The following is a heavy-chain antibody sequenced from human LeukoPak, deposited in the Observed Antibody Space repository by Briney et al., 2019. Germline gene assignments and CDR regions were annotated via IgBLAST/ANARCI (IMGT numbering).Heavy chain of an antibody. V-gene: IGHV3-23*01. J-gene: IGHJ4*02. CDR3: GKTTTGYSSGQKPAWPVDY. CDR2: IFGSGGSA. D-gene: IGHD6-19*01. CDR1: GFTFGSYA. Sequence: GGSLRLSCEASGFTFGSYAMYWVRQAPGRGLEWVAGIFGSGGSAHYADSAKGRFTISRDNSKNTVYLQINSLRAEDTAVYYCGKTTTGYSSGQKPAWPVDYWGQGTLVTVSS.